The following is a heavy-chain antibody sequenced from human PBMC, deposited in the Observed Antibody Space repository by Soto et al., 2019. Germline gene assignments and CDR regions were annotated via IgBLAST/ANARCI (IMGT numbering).Heavy chain of an antibody. CDR2: ISGSGGST. CDR3: ASRTSGWYFDS. V-gene: IGHV3-23*01. CDR1: GFTFSSYA. Sequence: EVQLLESGGGLVQPGGSLRLSCTASGFTFSSYAMNWVRQAPGKGLEWVSVISGSGGSTYYADSVKGRFTISRDNSKNTLYLQMNSLRAEDRGVYYCASRTSGWYFDSWGQGTLVTVSS. J-gene: IGHJ4*02. D-gene: IGHD6-19*01.